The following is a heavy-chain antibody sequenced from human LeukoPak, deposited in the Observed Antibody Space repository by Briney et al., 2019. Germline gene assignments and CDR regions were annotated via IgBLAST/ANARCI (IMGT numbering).Heavy chain of an antibody. CDR1: GYTFASYL. CDR3: ARAVDYYDNSGYYYPIDL. D-gene: IGHD3-22*01. Sequence: VASVKASCKASGYTFASYLITWVRQAPGQGLEWVGWVSPYNGATNYAQKFRGRVTLTTGTSTTTADMDLTNLRLDDTAIYYCARAVDYYDNSGYYYPIDLWGQGTLVTVSS. V-gene: IGHV1-18*01. J-gene: IGHJ5*02. CDR2: VSPYNGAT.